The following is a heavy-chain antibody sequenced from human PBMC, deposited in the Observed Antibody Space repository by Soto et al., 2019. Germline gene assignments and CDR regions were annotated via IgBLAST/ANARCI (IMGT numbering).Heavy chain of an antibody. V-gene: IGHV1-69*12. CDR3: ARDGDCSGGSCYSKS. CDR2: IIPIFGTA. D-gene: IGHD2-15*01. CDR1: GGTFSSYA. J-gene: IGHJ4*02. Sequence: QVQLVQSGAEVKKPGSSVKVSCKASGGTFSSYAISWVRQAPGQGLEWMGGIIPIFGTANYAQKFQGRVTITADESKSTAYMELSSRRSEDTAEHYCARDGDCSGGSCYSKSWCKGTLVTVSS.